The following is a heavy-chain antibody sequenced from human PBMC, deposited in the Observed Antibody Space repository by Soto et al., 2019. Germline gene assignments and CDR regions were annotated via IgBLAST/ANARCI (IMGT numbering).Heavy chain of an antibody. J-gene: IGHJ4*02. CDR3: VKYGPDDSSGYVSWEY. CDR2: IKQDGSEK. CDR1: GFTFSNYW. Sequence: GGSLRISCSASGFTFSNYWMNWVRQAPGKGLEWVANIKQDGSEKNYVDSVKGRFTISRDNAKNSLYLQMNSLSADDTAVFYCVKYGPDDSSGYVSWEYWDQGPLVT. V-gene: IGHV3-7*03. D-gene: IGHD3-22*01.